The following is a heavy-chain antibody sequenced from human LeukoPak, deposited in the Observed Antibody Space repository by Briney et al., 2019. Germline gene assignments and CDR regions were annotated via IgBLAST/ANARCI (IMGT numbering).Heavy chain of an antibody. CDR1: GFTFTDYY. J-gene: IGHJ4*02. CDR3: AKAPVTSCRGAFCYPFDY. Sequence: GGSLRLSCAASGFTFTDYYMSWLRQAPGKGLEWLSYISSSAGTIYYADSVKGRFTISRDNARNSLYLQMNSLRAEDAAVYYCAKAPVTSCRGAFCYPFDYWGQGTLVTVSS. V-gene: IGHV3-11*01. D-gene: IGHD2-15*01. CDR2: ISSSAGTI.